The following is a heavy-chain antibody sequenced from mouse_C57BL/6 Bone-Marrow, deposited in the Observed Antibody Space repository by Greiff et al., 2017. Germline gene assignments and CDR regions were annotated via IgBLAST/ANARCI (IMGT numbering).Heavy chain of an antibody. V-gene: IGHV7-3*01. Sequence: EVQLVESGGGLVQPGGSLSLSCAASGFTFTAYYMSWVRQPPGKALEWLGFIRNKANGYTTEYSASVKGRFTISRDNSQSILYLQMNALRAEYSATYYCARAYYYGSSPFAYWGQGTLVTVSA. CDR2: IRNKANGYTT. D-gene: IGHD1-1*01. CDR3: ARAYYYGSSPFAY. J-gene: IGHJ3*01. CDR1: GFTFTAYY.